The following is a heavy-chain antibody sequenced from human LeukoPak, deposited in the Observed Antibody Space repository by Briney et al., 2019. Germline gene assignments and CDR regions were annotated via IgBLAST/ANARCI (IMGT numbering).Heavy chain of an antibody. CDR3: ARGPRYTYYYDSSGYRGGYYFDY. J-gene: IGHJ4*02. V-gene: IGHV4-39*07. CDR2: INHSGST. D-gene: IGHD3-22*01. CDR1: GGSISSSNYF. Sequence: PSETLSLTCTVSGGSISSSNYFWSWIRQPPGKGLEWIGEINHSGSTNYNPSLKSRVTISVDTSKNQFSLKLSSVTAADTAVYYCARGPRYTYYYDSSGYRGGYYFDYWGQGTLVTVSS.